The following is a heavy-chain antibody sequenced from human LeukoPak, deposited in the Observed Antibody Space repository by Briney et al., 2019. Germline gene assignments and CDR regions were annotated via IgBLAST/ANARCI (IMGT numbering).Heavy chain of an antibody. CDR3: ARAPYGDYDGAFDI. J-gene: IGHJ3*02. CDR1: GGSFSGYY. CDR2: INHSGST. Sequence: SETLSLTCAVYGGSFSGYYWSWIRQPPGKGLEWIGEINHSGSTNYNPSLKSRVTISVDTSKKQFSLKLSSVTAAGTAVYYCARAPYGDYDGAFDIWGQGTMVTVS. V-gene: IGHV4-34*01. D-gene: IGHD4-17*01.